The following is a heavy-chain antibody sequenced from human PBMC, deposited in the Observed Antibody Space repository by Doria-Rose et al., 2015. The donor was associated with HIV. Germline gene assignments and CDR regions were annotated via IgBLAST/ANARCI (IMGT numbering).Heavy chain of an antibody. D-gene: IGHD6-13*01. Sequence: QVTLKESGPVLVKPTETLTLTCTVSGVSLSSPGMGVSWIRQPPGRALEWLGNIVSDDERSYNTSLKSRLTISRSTSKSQVVLTMTDMDPVDTATYYCARIKSSRWYHKYYFDFWGQGTLVIVSA. J-gene: IGHJ4*02. CDR3: ARIKSSRWYHKYYFDF. CDR2: IVSDDER. V-gene: IGHV2-26*01. CDR1: GVSLSSPGMG.